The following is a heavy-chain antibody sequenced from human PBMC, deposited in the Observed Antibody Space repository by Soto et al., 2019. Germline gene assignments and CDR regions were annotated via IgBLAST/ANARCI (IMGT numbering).Heavy chain of an antibody. CDR3: AIVSWSGEVFDI. J-gene: IGHJ3*02. Sequence: QVQLVQSGAEVKKPGSSLKVSCKDSGGTFCTYSRLWVRQAPGQGLEWMGRIMPMLGVRNYAQRFQDRVTITADKSTATVHMELISLRSEDMALYDGAIVSWSGEVFDIWGQGTMVTVSS. CDR1: GGTFCTYS. CDR2: IMPMLGVR. D-gene: IGHD2-15*01. V-gene: IGHV1-69*02.